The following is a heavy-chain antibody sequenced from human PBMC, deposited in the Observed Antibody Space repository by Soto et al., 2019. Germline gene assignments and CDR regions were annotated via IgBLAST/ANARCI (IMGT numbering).Heavy chain of an antibody. CDR3: ARDSRGWSNYFDY. CDR2: ISTYTGNT. Sequence: QVQLVQSGAEVKKPGASVKVSCKASGYTFTSYGISWVRQAPGQGLEWMGWISTYTGNTNYAQKLQGRVTMTTDTSTRAADVEIRSLRCDDTSVYYCARDSRGWSNYFDYWGQGTLVTVSS. J-gene: IGHJ4*02. CDR1: GYTFTSYG. V-gene: IGHV1-18*01. D-gene: IGHD6-19*01.